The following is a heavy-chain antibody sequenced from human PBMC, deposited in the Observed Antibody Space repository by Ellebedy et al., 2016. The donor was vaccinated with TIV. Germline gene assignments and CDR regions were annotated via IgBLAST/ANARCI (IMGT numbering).Heavy chain of an antibody. Sequence: SETLSLXXTVSSGSISSTSYYWGWIRQPPGKGLEWIGTVYYSGSTYYNPSLKSRVTISVDTSKNQFSLKLSSVTAADTAVYYCARVSRGGSGSYLSRQIDYWGQGTLVTVSS. J-gene: IGHJ4*02. V-gene: IGHV4-39*07. CDR3: ARVSRGGSGSYLSRQIDY. CDR1: SGSISSTSYY. D-gene: IGHD3-10*01. CDR2: VYYSGST.